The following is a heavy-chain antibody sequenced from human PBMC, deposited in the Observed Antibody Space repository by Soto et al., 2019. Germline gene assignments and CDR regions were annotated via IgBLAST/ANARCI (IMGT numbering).Heavy chain of an antibody. CDR1: GYTFTSYD. CDR2: MDPNSGNT. J-gene: IGHJ5*02. Sequence: VASVKVSCKASGYTFTSYDINWVRQATGQGLEWMGWMDPNSGNTGYAQKFQGRVTMTRNTSISTAYMELSSLRSEDTAVYYCAIYDFWSGYSNDNWFDPWVQGTLVTVSS. D-gene: IGHD3-3*01. V-gene: IGHV1-8*01. CDR3: AIYDFWSGYSNDNWFDP.